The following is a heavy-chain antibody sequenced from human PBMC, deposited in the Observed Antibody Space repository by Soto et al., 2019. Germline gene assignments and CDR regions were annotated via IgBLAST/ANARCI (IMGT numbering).Heavy chain of an antibody. V-gene: IGHV5-51*01. D-gene: IGHD1-1*01. CDR2: IYPNDFDT. CDR3: ARQSATSPTYHYYEMDV. J-gene: IGHJ6*02. CDR1: GYTFASYW. Sequence: GESLKISCKGSGYTFASYWIAWVRQMPGKGLEWMGIIYPNDFDTKYSPSFQGQVTISADKSISTAYLQWDSLKASDTAMYYCARQSATSPTYHYYEMDVWGQGPLVTVSS.